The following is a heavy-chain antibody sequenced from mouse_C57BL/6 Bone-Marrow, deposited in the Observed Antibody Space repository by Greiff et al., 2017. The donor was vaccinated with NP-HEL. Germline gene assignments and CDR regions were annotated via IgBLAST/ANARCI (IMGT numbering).Heavy chain of an antibody. CDR3: ARETECYDYCYALDY. D-gene: IGHD2-4*01. CDR1: GYTFTSYW. J-gene: IGHJ4*01. CDR2: IYPSDSYT. V-gene: IGHV1-69*01. Sequence: QVQLQQPGAELVMPGASVKLSCKASGYTFTSYWMHWVKQRPGQGLEWIGEIYPSDSYTNYIQKFKGKSTLTVAKSSSTAYMQLSSLTSEDSAVYYCARETECYDYCYALDYWGQGTSVTVSA.